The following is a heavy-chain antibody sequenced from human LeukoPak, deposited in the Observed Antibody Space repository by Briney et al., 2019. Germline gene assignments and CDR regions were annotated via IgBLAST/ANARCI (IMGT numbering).Heavy chain of an antibody. CDR3: ARDPTMVRGVITGWFDP. V-gene: IGHV1-18*01. CDR2: ISAYSGNT. Sequence: ASVKVSCKASGYTFTTYGISWVRQAPGQGLEWMGWISAYSGNTNYAQKLQGRATMTTDTSTSTAYMELRSLRSDDTAVYYCARDPTMVRGVITGWFDPWGQGTLVTVSS. CDR1: GYTFTTYG. D-gene: IGHD3-10*01. J-gene: IGHJ5*02.